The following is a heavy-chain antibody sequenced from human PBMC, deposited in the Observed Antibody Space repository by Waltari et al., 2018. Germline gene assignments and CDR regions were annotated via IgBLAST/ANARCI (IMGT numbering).Heavy chain of an antibody. CDR3: AKSLYTGSVSYMLTDV. CDR2: VHHSGGA. Sequence: QVQLQESGPGLVKPSETLSLTCTVSGYSISSAYFWGWIRQPPGKGLEWIGSVHHSGGASSNPSLQSRVTISVDTTRGQVSLKLSSVTAADTAVYYCAKSLYTGSVSYMLTDVWGLGTLVTVSS. J-gene: IGHJ4*02. D-gene: IGHD2-8*02. V-gene: IGHV4-38-2*02. CDR1: GYSISSAYF.